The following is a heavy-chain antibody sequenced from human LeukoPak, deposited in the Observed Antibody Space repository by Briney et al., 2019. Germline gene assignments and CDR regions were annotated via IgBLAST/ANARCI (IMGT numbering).Heavy chain of an antibody. CDR1: GFTFGDYA. CDR2: IRSKAYGGTT. V-gene: IGHV3-49*04. J-gene: IGHJ3*02. D-gene: IGHD3-3*01. CDR3: TIIPLGIFGVVSDAFDI. Sequence: PGGSLRLSCTASGFTFGDYAMSWVRQAPGKGLEWVGFIRSKAYGGTTEYAASVKGRFTISRDDSKSIAYLQMNSLKTEDTAVYYCTIIPLGIFGVVSDAFDIWGQGTMVTVSS.